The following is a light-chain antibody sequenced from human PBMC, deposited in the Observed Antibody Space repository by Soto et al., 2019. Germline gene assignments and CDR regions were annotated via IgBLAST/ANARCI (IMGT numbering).Light chain of an antibody. CDR1: QDISSS. Sequence: DIQLTQSPSLLSASVGDRVTITCRASQDISSSLAWYQQKSGKAPKPLIYDASTLQSGVPSRFSGSGSGTEFSLTINSLQPEDFATYYCHKLNTLPLTFGQGTRLEIK. J-gene: IGKJ5*01. V-gene: IGKV1-9*01. CDR3: HKLNTLPLT. CDR2: DAS.